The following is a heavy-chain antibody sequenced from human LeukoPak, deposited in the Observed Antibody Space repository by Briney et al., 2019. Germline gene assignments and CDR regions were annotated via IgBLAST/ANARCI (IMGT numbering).Heavy chain of an antibody. D-gene: IGHD6-13*01. J-gene: IGHJ4*02. Sequence: PGGSLRLSCAASGFTFSQAWMSWVRQAPGKGLEWVGRVKSKTDGGTTDYAAPVKGRFTISRDDSKNTLYLQMNSLKTEDTAAYYSTTYREESSSWPQDYYFDYWGQGTLVTVSS. CDR3: TTYREESSSWPQDYYFDY. CDR2: VKSKTDGGTT. V-gene: IGHV3-15*01. CDR1: GFTFSQAW.